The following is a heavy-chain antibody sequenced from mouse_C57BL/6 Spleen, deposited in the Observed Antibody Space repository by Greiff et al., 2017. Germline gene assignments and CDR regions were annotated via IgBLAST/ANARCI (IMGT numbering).Heavy chain of an antibody. J-gene: IGHJ3*01. CDR2: IDPETGGT. D-gene: IGHD2-5*01. Sequence: QVQLQQSGAELVRPGASVTLSCKASGYTFTDYEMHWVKQTPVHGLEWIGAIDPETGGTAYNQKFKGKAILTADKSSSTAYMELRSLTSEGSAVYYCTGCYSNYVGFAYWGQGTLVTVSA. CDR1: GYTFTDYE. CDR3: TGCYSNYVGFAY. V-gene: IGHV1-15*01.